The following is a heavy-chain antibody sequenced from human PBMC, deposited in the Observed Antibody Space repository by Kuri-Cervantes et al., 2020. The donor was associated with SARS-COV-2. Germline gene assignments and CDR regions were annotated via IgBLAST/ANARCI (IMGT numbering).Heavy chain of an antibody. Sequence: GSLRLSCAASGFTVSGNHMNWVRQAPGKGLEWVSIFLNSGTTFYADSVKGRFTTSRDTSKNTLYLEMKSLRVEDTAVYYCARVLWDFDSSGYPFDSWGQGTLVTVSS. J-gene: IGHJ4*02. V-gene: IGHV3-53*01. CDR3: ARVLWDFDSSGYPFDS. D-gene: IGHD3-22*01. CDR1: GFTVSGNH. CDR2: FLNSGTT.